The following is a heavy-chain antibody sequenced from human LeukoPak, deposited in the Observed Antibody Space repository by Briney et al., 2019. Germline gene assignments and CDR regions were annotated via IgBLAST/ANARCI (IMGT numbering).Heavy chain of an antibody. Sequence: SETLSLTCAVNGGSFSGYSWSWIRQPPGKGPEWIGEINHSGSTKYNPSLKSRVTISVDTSKKQLSLELSSMTAADTAVYYCARGYCSSTSCYGAAFDIWGQGTMVTVSS. CDR2: INHSGST. J-gene: IGHJ3*02. CDR1: GGSFSGYS. D-gene: IGHD2-2*01. V-gene: IGHV4-34*01. CDR3: ARGYCSSTSCYGAAFDI.